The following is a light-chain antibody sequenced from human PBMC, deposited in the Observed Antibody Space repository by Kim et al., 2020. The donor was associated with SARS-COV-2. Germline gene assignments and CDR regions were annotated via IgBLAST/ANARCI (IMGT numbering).Light chain of an antibody. CDR3: QQRSHWPRT. J-gene: IGKJ1*01. CDR2: DAS. V-gene: IGKV3-11*01. CDR1: QSISSH. Sequence: EIVLTQSPATLSLSPGERATLSCRASQSISSHLAWYQQKPGQAPRLLIYDASNRATGIPARFSGSWSGTDFTLTISSLEPEDFAVYYCQQRSHWPRTFGQGTKVEIK.